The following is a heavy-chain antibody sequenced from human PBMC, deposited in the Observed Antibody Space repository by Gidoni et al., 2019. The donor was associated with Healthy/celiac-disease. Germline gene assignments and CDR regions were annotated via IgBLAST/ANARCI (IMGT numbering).Heavy chain of an antibody. CDR2: ISGSDEST. V-gene: IGHV3-23*01. J-gene: IGHJ4*02. D-gene: IGHD1-26*01. CDR1: GFTFGRYA. CDR3: AIGYSGGDY. Sequence: EVQLLESGGGLVLLGGSLRLSGAPSGFTFGRYAMSWVGREPGKGRKWVSAISGSDESTYYADSVKGQFTISRDNSKNTLYRQKNSLRAEDTAVYYCAIGYSGGDYWGQGTLVTVSS.